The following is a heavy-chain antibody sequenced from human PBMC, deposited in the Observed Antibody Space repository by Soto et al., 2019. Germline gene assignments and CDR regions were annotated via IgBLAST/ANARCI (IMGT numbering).Heavy chain of an antibody. D-gene: IGHD3-22*01. J-gene: IGHJ4*02. CDR2: IIPIFGTA. V-gene: IGHV1-69*01. CDR3: AWGYYDSSGYYAHDY. CDR1: GGTFSSYA. Sequence: QVQLVQSGAEVTKPGSSVNVACKASGGTFSSYAISWVRQAPGQGLEWRGGIIPIFGTANYAQKFQGRVTITADESTSTADMELSSLRSEDTAVYYCAWGYYDSSGYYAHDYWGQGTLVTVSS.